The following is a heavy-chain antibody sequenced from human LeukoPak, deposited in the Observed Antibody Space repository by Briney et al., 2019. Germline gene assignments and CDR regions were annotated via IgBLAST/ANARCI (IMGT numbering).Heavy chain of an antibody. Sequence: PSETLSLTCTVSGGSISSYYGSWIRQPAGKGLEWIGRIYTSGSTNYNPSLKSRVTMSVDTSKNQFSLKLSSVTAADTAVYYCARGWYYDILTGYYNGFDYWGQGTLVTVSS. CDR3: ARGWYYDILTGYYNGFDY. V-gene: IGHV4-4*07. CDR1: GGSISSYY. J-gene: IGHJ4*02. CDR2: IYTSGST. D-gene: IGHD3-9*01.